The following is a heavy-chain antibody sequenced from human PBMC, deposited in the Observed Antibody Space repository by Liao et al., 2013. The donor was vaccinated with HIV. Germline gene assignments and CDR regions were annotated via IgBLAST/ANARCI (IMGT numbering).Heavy chain of an antibody. V-gene: IGHV4-30-2*01. Sequence: QVQLQQWGAGLLKPSETLSLTCAVSGGSISSGGYSWSWLRQPPGKGLEWIGYLYHSENTSYSPSLKSRVTISVDRSKNQFSLKLRSVTAADTAVYYCARVQYYYDSSGHYSLDGFDIWGQGTMVTVSS. CDR1: GGSISSGGYS. J-gene: IGHJ3*02. CDR3: ARVQYYYDSSGHYSLDGFDI. CDR2: LYHSENT. D-gene: IGHD3-22*01.